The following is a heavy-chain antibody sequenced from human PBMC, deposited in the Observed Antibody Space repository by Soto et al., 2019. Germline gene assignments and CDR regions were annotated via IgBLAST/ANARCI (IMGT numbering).Heavy chain of an antibody. D-gene: IGHD2-21*01. V-gene: IGHV1-69*12. CDR3: AREHEFGGNSDDFDI. Sequence: QVQLVQSGAEVKKPGSSVKVSCKASGGTFRTESINWVRQAPGRGLEWKGGIIPVFGTSDYAQKFQDRVKTTADESTTYAYMALSSLRSDDTAVYYCAREHEFGGNSDDFDIWGQGTMVPVSS. J-gene: IGHJ3*02. CDR1: GGTFRTES. CDR2: IIPVFGTS.